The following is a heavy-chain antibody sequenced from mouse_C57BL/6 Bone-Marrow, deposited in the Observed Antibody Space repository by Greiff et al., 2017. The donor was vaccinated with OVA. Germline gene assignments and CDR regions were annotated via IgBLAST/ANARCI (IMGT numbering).Heavy chain of an antibody. CDR2: INPGSGGT. D-gene: IGHD1-1*01. J-gene: IGHJ1*03. Sequence: VQLQQSGAELVRPGTSVKVSCKASGYAFTNYLIEWVKQRPGQGLEWIGVINPGSGGTNYNEKFKGKATLTADKSSSTAYMQLSSLTSEDSAVYFCARSGYGSSYDYWYFDVWGTGTTVTAPS. V-gene: IGHV1-54*01. CDR3: ARSGYGSSYDYWYFDV. CDR1: GYAFTNYL.